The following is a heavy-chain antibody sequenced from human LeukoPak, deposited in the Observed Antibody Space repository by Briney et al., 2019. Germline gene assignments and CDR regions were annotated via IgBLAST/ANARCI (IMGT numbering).Heavy chain of an antibody. V-gene: IGHV4-39*01. CDR2: IYYSGST. CDR3: ARQGTVGGRKGYYFDY. D-gene: IGHD4-23*01. Sequence: SETLSLTCTVSGGSISSSSYYWGWIRQPPGKGLEWIGSIYYSGSTYYNPSLKSRVTISVDTSKNQFSLKLSSVTAADTAAYYCARQGTVGGRKGYYFDYWGQGTLVTVSS. CDR1: GGSISSSSYY. J-gene: IGHJ4*02.